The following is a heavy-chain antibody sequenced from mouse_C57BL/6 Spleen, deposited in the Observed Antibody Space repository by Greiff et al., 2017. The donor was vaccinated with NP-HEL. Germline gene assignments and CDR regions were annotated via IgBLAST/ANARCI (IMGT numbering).Heavy chain of an antibody. V-gene: IGHV14-4*01. D-gene: IGHD1-1*01. CDR3: TLLRRDWYFDV. J-gene: IGHJ1*03. Sequence: EVQLQQSGAELVRPGASVKLSCTASGFNIKDDYMHWVKQRPEQGLEWIGWIDPENGDTEYAWKCQGKATIPADTSSNTAYLQLSSLKSEDTAVYYCTLLRRDWYFDVWGTGTTVTVSS. CDR2: IDPENGDT. CDR1: GFNIKDDY.